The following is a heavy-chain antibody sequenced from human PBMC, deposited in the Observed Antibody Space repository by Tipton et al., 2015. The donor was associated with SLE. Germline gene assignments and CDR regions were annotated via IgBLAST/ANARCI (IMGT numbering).Heavy chain of an antibody. V-gene: IGHV4-39*07. CDR2: IYYSGST. Sequence: TLSLTCTVSGGSISSSSYYWGWIRQPPGKGLEWIGSIYYSGSTYYNPSLKSRVIISVDTSKNQFSLKLSSVTAADTAVYYCARTSYGSGSYQHWGQGTLVIVSS. J-gene: IGHJ4*02. CDR1: GGSISSSSYY. CDR3: ARTSYGSGSYQH. D-gene: IGHD3-10*01.